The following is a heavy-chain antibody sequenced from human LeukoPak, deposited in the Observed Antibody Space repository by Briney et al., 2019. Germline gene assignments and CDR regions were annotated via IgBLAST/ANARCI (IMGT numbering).Heavy chain of an antibody. D-gene: IGHD3-10*02. J-gene: IGHJ6*04. V-gene: IGHV3-23*01. Sequence: PGGSLRLSCAASGFTFSSHSMAWVRQAPGKGLEWVSAIRGSGDTALYADSVKGRFTISRDNAKNSLYLQMNSLRAEDTAVYYCAELGITMIGGVWGKGTTVTISS. CDR2: IRGSGDTA. CDR1: GFTFSSHS. CDR3: AELGITMIGGV.